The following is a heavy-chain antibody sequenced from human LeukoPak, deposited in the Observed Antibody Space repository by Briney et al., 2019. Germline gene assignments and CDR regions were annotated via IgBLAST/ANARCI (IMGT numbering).Heavy chain of an antibody. D-gene: IGHD6-19*01. Sequence: GGSLRLSCAASGFTFSSYAMHWVRQAPGKGLEWVAVISYDGSNKYYADSVKGRFTISRDNSKNTLYLQMNSLRAEDTAVYYCARSLYGSGWYHYFDYWGQGTLVTVSS. CDR2: ISYDGSNK. V-gene: IGHV3-30-3*01. CDR3: ARSLYGSGWYHYFDY. CDR1: GFTFSSYA. J-gene: IGHJ4*02.